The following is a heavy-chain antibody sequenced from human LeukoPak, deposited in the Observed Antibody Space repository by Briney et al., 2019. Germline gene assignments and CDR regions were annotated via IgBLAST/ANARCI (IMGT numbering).Heavy chain of an antibody. CDR2: IIPIFGTA. V-gene: IGHV1-69*13. J-gene: IGHJ4*02. CDR1: GYTFTSYG. D-gene: IGHD2-2*01. CDR3: ARDGGYCSSTSCHFDY. Sequence: ASVRVSCKASGYTFTSYGISWVRQAPGQGLEWMGGIIPIFGTANYAQKFQGRVTITADESTSTAYMELSSLRSEDTAVYYCARDGGYCSSTSCHFDYWGQGTLVTVSS.